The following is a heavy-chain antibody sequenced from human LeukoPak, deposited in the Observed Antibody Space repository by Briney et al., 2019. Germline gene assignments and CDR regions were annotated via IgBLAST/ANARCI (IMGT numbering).Heavy chain of an antibody. CDR1: GGTFSSYA. D-gene: IGHD3-3*01. CDR3: ASTYYDFWSGSFDY. CDR2: IIPIFGTA. J-gene: IGHJ4*02. V-gene: IGHV1-69*05. Sequence: SVKVSCKASGGTFSSYAISWVRQAPGQGLEWMGGIIPIFGTANYAQKFQGRVTITTDESTSTAYMELSSLRSEDTAVYYCASTYYDFWSGSFDYWGQGTLVTVSS.